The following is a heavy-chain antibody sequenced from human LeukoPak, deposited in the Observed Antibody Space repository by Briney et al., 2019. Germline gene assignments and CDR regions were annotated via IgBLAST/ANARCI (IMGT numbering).Heavy chain of an antibody. J-gene: IGHJ3*02. CDR2: ISGSGGST. CDR3: AVAYCGGDCYWDDAFDI. V-gene: IGHV3-23*01. Sequence: GGSLRLSCAASGFTFSSYAMSWVRQAPGKGLEWVSAISGSGGSTYYADSVKGRFTISRGNSKNTLYLQMNSLRAEDTAVYYCAVAYCGGDCYWDDAFDIWGQGTMVTVSS. CDR1: GFTFSSYA. D-gene: IGHD2-21*02.